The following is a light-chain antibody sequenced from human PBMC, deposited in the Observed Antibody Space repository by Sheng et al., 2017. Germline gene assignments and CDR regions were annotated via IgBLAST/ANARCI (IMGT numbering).Light chain of an antibody. J-gene: IGKJ4*01. V-gene: IGKV1-27*01. CDR2: AAS. Sequence: DIQLTQSPSSLSASVGDRVTITCRASQPFNNYLAWYQQQPGRVPRLLIFAASALQSGVPSRFSGSGSGTDFTLTISSLQPEDVATYYCQRYNDVPLTFGGGTKVEIK. CDR1: QPFNNY. CDR3: QRYNDVPLT.